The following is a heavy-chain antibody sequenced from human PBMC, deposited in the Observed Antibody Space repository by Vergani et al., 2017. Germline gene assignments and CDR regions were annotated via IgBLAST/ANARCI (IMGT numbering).Heavy chain of an antibody. CDR3: ARDMSDTAIWTIYYYGMDV. Sequence: QVQLVQSGAEVKKPGASVKVFCKASGYTFTGYYMHWVRQAPGQGLEWMGWINPNSGGTNYAQKFQGRVTMTRDTSISTAYMELSRLRSDDTAVYYCARDMSDTAIWTIYYYGMDVWGQGTTVTVSS. J-gene: IGHJ6*02. CDR2: INPNSGGT. V-gene: IGHV1-2*02. CDR1: GYTFTGYY. D-gene: IGHD5-18*01.